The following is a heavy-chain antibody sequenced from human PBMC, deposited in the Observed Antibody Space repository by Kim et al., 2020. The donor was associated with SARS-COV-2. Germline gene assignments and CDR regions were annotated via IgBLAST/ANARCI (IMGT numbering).Heavy chain of an antibody. V-gene: IGHV3-33*01. Sequence: GGSLRLSCAASGFTFSSYGMHWVRQAPGKGLEWVAVIWYDGSNKYSADSVKGRFTISRDNSKNTLYLQMHSLRAEDTAVYDCARDIAGYSSSWYVLYYWGQGTLVTVSS. CDR3: ARDIAGYSSSWYVLYY. J-gene: IGHJ4*02. D-gene: IGHD6-13*01. CDR2: IWYDGSNK. CDR1: GFTFSSYG.